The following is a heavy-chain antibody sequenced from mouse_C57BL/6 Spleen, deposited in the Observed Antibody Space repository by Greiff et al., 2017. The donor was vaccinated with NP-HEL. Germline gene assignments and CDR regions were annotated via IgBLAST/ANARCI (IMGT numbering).Heavy chain of an antibody. CDR3: ARGLARGLLLVVDY. CDR2: INPNNGGT. CDR1: GYTFTDYN. Sequence: EVQLQQSGPELVKPGASVKMSCKASGYTFTDYNMHWVKQSHGKSLEWIGYINPNNGGTSYNQKFKGKATLTVNKSSSTAYMELRSLTSEDSAVYYCARGLARGLLLVVDYWGQGTTLTVSS. J-gene: IGHJ2*01. V-gene: IGHV1-22*01. D-gene: IGHD2-3*01.